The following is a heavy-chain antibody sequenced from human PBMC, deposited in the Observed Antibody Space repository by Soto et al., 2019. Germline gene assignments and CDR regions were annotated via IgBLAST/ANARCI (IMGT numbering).Heavy chain of an antibody. CDR1: GGTFSSHA. J-gene: IGHJ3*02. V-gene: IGHV1-69*13. Sequence: GASVKVSCKASGGTFSSHAISWVQQAPGQGLEWMGGIIPIFGTANYAQKFQGRVTITADESTSTAYMELSSLRSEDTAVYDCARDTRPGDMAFDAFHIWGQGTMVSVSS. D-gene: IGHD2-15*01. CDR2: IIPIFGTA. CDR3: ARDTRPGDMAFDAFHI.